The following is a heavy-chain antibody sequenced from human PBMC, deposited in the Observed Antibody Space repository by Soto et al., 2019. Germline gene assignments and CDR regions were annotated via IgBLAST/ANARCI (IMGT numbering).Heavy chain of an antibody. D-gene: IGHD3-9*01. CDR2: ISPIGDTT. CDR1: GYPFNTYY. V-gene: IGHV1-46*02. J-gene: IGHJ4*02. CDR3: ARAPPRLGS. Sequence: QVQLVQSGAEVKKPGTSVKVSCKASGYPFNTYYMNWVRQAPGQGLDWLGVISPIGDTTTYAQKFQSRLTVTRDTSTSTVYMELSSLTSEDTAVYYCARAPPRLGSWGQGTLVTVSS.